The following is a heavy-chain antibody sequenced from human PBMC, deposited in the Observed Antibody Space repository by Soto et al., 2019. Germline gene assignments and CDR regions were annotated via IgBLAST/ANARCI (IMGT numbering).Heavy chain of an antibody. CDR2: ISGSGGRS. CDR3: AKAYFVWSSEQPYYFDY. J-gene: IGHJ4*02. D-gene: IGHD3-16*01. Sequence: EVQLLDSGGGLVQPGGSLRLSCAASGFTFSNYAMTWVRQGPGKGLEWVSGISGSGGRSYYADSVKGRLTISRDNSKSTLYLQMNSLRAGDTAVYYCAKAYFVWSSEQPYYFDYWGQGTLVTVSS. CDR1: GFTFSNYA. V-gene: IGHV3-23*01.